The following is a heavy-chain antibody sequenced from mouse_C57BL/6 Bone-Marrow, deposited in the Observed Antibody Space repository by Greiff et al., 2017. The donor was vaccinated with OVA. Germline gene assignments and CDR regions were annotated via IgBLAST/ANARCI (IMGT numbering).Heavy chain of an antibody. CDR3: ARLTAQAPYFDY. CDR1: GYTFTSYT. Sequence: QVQLQQPGTELVKPGASVKLSCKASGYTFTSYTMHWVKQRPGQGLEWIGYINPSSGYTKYNQKFKDKATLTADKSSSTAYMQLSSLTSEDSAVYYCARLTAQAPYFDYWGQGTTLTVSS. V-gene: IGHV1S26*01. J-gene: IGHJ2*01. D-gene: IGHD3-2*02. CDR2: INPSSGYT.